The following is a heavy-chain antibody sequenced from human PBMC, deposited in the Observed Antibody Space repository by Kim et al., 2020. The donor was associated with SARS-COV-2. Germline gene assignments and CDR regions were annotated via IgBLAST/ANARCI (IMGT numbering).Heavy chain of an antibody. CDR3: ARENFVVVTYNWFDP. CDR1: GFTFSSYA. V-gene: IGHV3-30*04. D-gene: IGHD2-21*02. CDR2: ISYDGSNK. Sequence: GGSLRLSCAASGFTFSSYAMHWVRQAPGKGLEWVAVISYDGSNKYYADSVKGRFTISRDNSKNTLYLQMNSLRAEDTAVYYCARENFVVVTYNWFDPWG. J-gene: IGHJ5*02.